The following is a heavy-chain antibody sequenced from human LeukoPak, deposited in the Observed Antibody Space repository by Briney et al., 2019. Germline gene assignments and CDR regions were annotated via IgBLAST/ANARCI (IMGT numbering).Heavy chain of an antibody. CDR2: IDPSDSYT. D-gene: IGHD3-22*01. Sequence: GESLKISCKGSGYSFTSYWITWVRQMPGKGLEWLGRIDPSDSYTDYSPSFQGHVTISADKSISTAYLQWSSLKASDTAMYYCAIDPYYYDGSGSLDYWGQGTLVTVSS. V-gene: IGHV5-10-1*01. J-gene: IGHJ4*02. CDR3: AIDPYYYDGSGSLDY. CDR1: GYSFTSYW.